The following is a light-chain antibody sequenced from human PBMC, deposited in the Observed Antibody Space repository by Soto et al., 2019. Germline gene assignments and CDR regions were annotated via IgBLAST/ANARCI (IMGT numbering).Light chain of an antibody. J-gene: IGKJ4*01. CDR2: GAS. V-gene: IGKV3-20*01. CDR1: QSVSSSY. CDR3: QQYGTSPVT. Sequence: EIVLTQSPGTLSLSPGERATLSCRASQSVSSSYLAWYQQKPGQAPRLLIYGASSWATGIPDRFSGSGSGTDFTLTISRLEPEDFAVYYCQQYGTSPVTFAGGTKVDIK.